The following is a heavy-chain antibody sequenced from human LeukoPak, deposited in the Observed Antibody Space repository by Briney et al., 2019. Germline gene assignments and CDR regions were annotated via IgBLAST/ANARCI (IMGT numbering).Heavy chain of an antibody. J-gene: IGHJ4*02. D-gene: IGHD3-22*01. V-gene: IGHV1-18*01. CDR2: ISAYNGNT. CDR1: GYTFTSYR. Sequence: GASVKVSCKASGYTFTSYRISWVRQAPGQGLEWMGWISAYNGNTNYAQKLQGRVTMTTDTSTSTAYMELRSLRSDDTAVYYCAREYGYYDSSGYYSDYWGQGTLVTVSS. CDR3: AREYGYYDSSGYYSDY.